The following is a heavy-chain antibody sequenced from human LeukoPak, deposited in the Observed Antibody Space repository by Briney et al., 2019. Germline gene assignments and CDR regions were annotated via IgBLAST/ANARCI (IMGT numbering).Heavy chain of an antibody. D-gene: IGHD2-2*01. CDR3: AKGPAAAHNYYGMDV. J-gene: IGHJ6*02. CDR1: GFTFSSYA. Sequence: GGSLRLSCAASGFTFSSYAMSWVRQAPGKGLERVSAISGSGGSTYYADSVKGRFTISRDNSKNTLYLQMNSLRAEDTAVYYCAKGPAAAHNYYGMDVWGQGTTVTVSS. CDR2: ISGSGGST. V-gene: IGHV3-23*01.